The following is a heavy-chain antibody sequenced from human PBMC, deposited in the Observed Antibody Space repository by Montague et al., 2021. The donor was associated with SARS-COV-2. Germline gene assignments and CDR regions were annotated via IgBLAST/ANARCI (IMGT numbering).Heavy chain of an antibody. CDR3: ARIISRYSSYAFDY. J-gene: IGHJ4*02. CDR1: GFTFSSYE. CDR2: IGGSGSTI. D-gene: IGHD5-12*01. Sequence: SLRRSCAASGFTFSSYEMNWVRQAPGKGLEWVSYIGGSGSTIFYADSVKGRFTISRDNAKNSLYLQMNSLRAEDTAVYCCARIISRYSSYAFDYWGQGTLVTVSS. V-gene: IGHV3-48*03.